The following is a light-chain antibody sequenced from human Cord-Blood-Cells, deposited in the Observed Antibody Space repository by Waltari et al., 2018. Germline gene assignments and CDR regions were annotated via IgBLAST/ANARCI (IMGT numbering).Light chain of an antibody. J-gene: IGKJ2*01. CDR1: QSVSSN. Sequence: EIVMTQSPATLSVSPGERAPLSCRASQSVSSNLAWYQQKPGQAPRLLIYGASTMATGIPARFSGSGSGTEFTLTISSLQSEDCAVYYCQQYNNWPPYTFGQGTKLEIK. V-gene: IGKV3-15*01. CDR3: QQYNNWPPYT. CDR2: GAS.